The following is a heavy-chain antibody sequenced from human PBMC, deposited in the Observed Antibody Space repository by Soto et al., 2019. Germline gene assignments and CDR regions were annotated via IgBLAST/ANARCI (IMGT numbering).Heavy chain of an antibody. D-gene: IGHD3-16*01. CDR2: IYPGDSDM. Sequence: GESLKISCEVVGYSFTNYWIAWVRQMPGKGPEWMGTIYPGDSDMRYSPSFRGQVTMSVDKSINTAYLHLNSVTPEDTAVYYCAREFPYYVSSDSHLDYWGQGDLVTVSS. V-gene: IGHV5-51*01. J-gene: IGHJ4*02. CDR1: GYSFTNYW. CDR3: AREFPYYVSSDSHLDY.